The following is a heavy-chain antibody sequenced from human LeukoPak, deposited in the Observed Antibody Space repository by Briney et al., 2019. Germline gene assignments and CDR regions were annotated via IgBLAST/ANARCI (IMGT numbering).Heavy chain of an antibody. D-gene: IGHD1-26*01. V-gene: IGHV1-18*01. Sequence: EASVKVSCKASGGTFTSYGISWVRQAPGQGLEWMGWVSAYNGHTNYAQKLQGRVTMTTDTSTSTAYMELRSLRSDDTAIYYCARGSYGDYWGQGTLVTVSS. J-gene: IGHJ4*02. CDR2: VSAYNGHT. CDR3: ARGSYGDY. CDR1: GGTFTSYG.